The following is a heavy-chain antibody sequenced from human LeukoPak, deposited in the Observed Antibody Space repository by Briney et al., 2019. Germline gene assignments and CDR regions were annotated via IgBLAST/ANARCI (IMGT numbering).Heavy chain of an antibody. J-gene: IGHJ5*02. CDR1: GYTFTSYD. D-gene: IGHD3-3*01. Sequence: GASVKVSCKASGYTFTSYDINWVRQATGQGLEWMGWMNPNSGNTGYAQKFQGRVTMTRNISISTAYMELSSLRSEDTAVYYCARIRDFWSGSQNWFDPWGQGTLVTVSS. CDR3: ARIRDFWSGSQNWFDP. CDR2: MNPNSGNT. V-gene: IGHV1-8*01.